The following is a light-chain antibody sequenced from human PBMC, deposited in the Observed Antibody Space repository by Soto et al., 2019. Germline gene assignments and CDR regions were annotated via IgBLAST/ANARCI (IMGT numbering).Light chain of an antibody. CDR3: CSFALSSTVI. V-gene: IGLV2-23*01. Sequence: QSALTQPASVSGSPGQSITISCTGTSSDVGNYNLVSWYQQYPDKAPKLMIYEGGKRPSGVSNRFSGSKSGNTASLTISGLQAEDEADYYCCSFALSSTVIFGGGTKLTVL. CDR1: SSDVGNYNL. J-gene: IGLJ2*01. CDR2: EGG.